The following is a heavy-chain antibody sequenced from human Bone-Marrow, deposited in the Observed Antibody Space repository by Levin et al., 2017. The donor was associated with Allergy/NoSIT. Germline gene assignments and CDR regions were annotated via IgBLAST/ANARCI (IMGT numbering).Heavy chain of an antibody. CDR1: GFTFSDYY. D-gene: IGHD3-22*01. Sequence: SCAASGFTFSDYYMSWIRQAPGKGLEWVSYISSSGSTIYYADSVKGRFTISRDNAKNSLYLQMNSLRAEDTAVYYCARAKYYYDSSGPDYWGQGTLVTVSS. J-gene: IGHJ4*02. V-gene: IGHV3-11*01. CDR3: ARAKYYYDSSGPDY. CDR2: ISSSGSTI.